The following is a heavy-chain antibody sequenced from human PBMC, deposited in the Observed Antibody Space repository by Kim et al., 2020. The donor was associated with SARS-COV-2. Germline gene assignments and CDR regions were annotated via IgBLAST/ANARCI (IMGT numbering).Heavy chain of an antibody. J-gene: IGHJ6*02. D-gene: IGHD2-2*02. V-gene: IGHV1-69*13. CDR3: ASYRESSTSCYRCYYYYGMDV. Sequence: SVKVSCKASGGTFSSYAISWVRQAPGQGLEWMGGIIPIFGTANYAQKFQGRVTITADESTSTAYMELSSLRSEDTAVYYCASYRESSTSCYRCYYYYGMDVWGQGTTVTVSS. CDR1: GGTFSSYA. CDR2: IIPIFGTA.